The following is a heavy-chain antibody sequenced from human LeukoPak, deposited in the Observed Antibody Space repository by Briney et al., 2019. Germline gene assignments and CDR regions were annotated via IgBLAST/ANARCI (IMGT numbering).Heavy chain of an antibody. CDR1: GFTFSMYG. CDR3: ARRAGAYSHPYDY. CDR2: ISDSGRNI. J-gene: IGHJ4*02. D-gene: IGHD4/OR15-4a*01. Sequence: GGSLRLSCVVSGFTFSMYGMAWLRLAPGKGLEWVSSISDSGRNIYYSDSVKGRFTISRDNSRNTLFLQMNSLRAEDTAVYYCARRAGAYSHPYDYWGQGTLVTVSS. V-gene: IGHV3-21*04.